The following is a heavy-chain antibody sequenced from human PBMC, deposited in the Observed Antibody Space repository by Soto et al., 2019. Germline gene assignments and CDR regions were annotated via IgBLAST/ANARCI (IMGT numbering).Heavy chain of an antibody. CDR1: GYTFKNNG. J-gene: IGHJ4*02. Sequence: GGSLRLSCAASGYTFKNNGMHWVRQAPGKGLEWVAIISYHGNNQFYADSVKGRFTISRDNSNNTLYLEMNSLRPEDTAVYYCAKDLALGFWSGNYYFDHWGQGTLVTVSS. V-gene: IGHV3-30*18. D-gene: IGHD3-3*01. CDR2: ISYHGNNQ. CDR3: AKDLALGFWSGNYYFDH.